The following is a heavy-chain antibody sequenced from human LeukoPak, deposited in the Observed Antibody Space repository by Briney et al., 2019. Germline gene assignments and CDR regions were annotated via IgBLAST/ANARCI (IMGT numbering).Heavy chain of an antibody. V-gene: IGHV1-18*04. CDR2: ISAYNGNT. D-gene: IGHD6-13*01. CDR1: GYTFSGFY. CDR3: ASYSSSWYMYFDY. J-gene: IGHJ4*02. Sequence: GASVKVSCKASGYTFSGFYIHWVRQAPGQGLEWMGWISAYNGNTNYAQRLQGRVTMTTDTSTSTAYMELRSLRSDDTAVYYCASYSSSWYMYFDYWGQGTLVTVSS.